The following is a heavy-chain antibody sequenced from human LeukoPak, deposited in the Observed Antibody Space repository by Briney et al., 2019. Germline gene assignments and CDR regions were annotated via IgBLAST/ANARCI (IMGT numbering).Heavy chain of an antibody. Sequence: PSETLSLTCTVSGGSISSYYWSWIRQPPGKGLEWIGYIYYSGSTNYNPSLKSRVTISVDTSKNQFSLKLSSVTADTAVYYCAREGRLLWFGESTADAFDIWGQGTMVTVSS. CDR2: IYYSGST. D-gene: IGHD3-10*01. J-gene: IGHJ3*02. V-gene: IGHV4-59*01. CDR1: GGSISSYY. CDR3: AREGRLLWFGESTADAFDI.